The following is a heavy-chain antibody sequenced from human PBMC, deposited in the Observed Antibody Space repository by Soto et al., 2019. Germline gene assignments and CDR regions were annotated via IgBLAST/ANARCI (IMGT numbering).Heavy chain of an antibody. CDR3: ARAPLRSGWYFDY. CDR2: INAGNGNT. J-gene: IGHJ4*02. D-gene: IGHD6-19*01. Sequence: GASVKVSCKASGYTFTSYAMHWVRQAPGQRLEWMGWINAGNGNTKYSQKFQGRVTMTRDTSTSTAYMELSSLRSEDTAVYYCARAPLRSGWYFDYWGQGTLVTVSS. V-gene: IGHV1-3*01. CDR1: GYTFTSYA.